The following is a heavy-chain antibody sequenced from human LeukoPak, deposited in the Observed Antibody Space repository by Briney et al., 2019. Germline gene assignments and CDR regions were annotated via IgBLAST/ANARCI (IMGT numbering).Heavy chain of an antibody. CDR2: INPSNGDT. D-gene: IGHD6-19*01. V-gene: IGHV1-2*02. J-gene: IGHJ4*02. CDR1: GYTFTGYY. CDR3: ARVGSSGWYVHPTLDY. Sequence: GASVKVSCKXSGYTFTGYYMHWVRQAPRQGLEWMGWINPSNGDTNYAQNFQGRVTVTRDTSISTAYMELSWLTSDYTAVYYCARVGSSGWYVHPTLDYWGQGTLVTVSS.